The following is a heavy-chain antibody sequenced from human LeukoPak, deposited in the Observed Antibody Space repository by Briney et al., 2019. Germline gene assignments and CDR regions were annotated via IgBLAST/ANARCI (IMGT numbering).Heavy chain of an antibody. CDR1: GGSFSGYY. J-gene: IGHJ4*02. CDR2: INHSGST. Sequence: SETLSLTCAVYGGSFSGYYWSWIRQPPGKGLEWIGEINHSGSTNYNPSLKSRVTISVDTSKNQFSLKLSSVTDADTAVYYCARDPFDDGSQGTLVTVSS. V-gene: IGHV4-34*01. CDR3: ARDPFDD.